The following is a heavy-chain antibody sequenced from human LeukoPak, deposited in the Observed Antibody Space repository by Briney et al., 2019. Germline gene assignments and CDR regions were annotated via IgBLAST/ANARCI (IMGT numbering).Heavy chain of an antibody. CDR3: ARAGRGYSYGSCDY. CDR2: INHSGST. J-gene: IGHJ4*02. D-gene: IGHD5-18*01. V-gene: IGHV4-38-2*02. Sequence: SETLSLTCTVSGYSISSGYYWGWIRQPPGKGLEWIGEINHSGSTNYNPSLKSRVTISVDTSKNQFSLKLSSVTAADTAVYYCARAGRGYSYGSCDYWGQGTLVTVSS. CDR1: GYSISSGYY.